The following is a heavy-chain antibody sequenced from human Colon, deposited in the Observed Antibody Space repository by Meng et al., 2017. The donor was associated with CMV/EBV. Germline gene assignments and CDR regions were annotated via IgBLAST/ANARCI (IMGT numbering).Heavy chain of an antibody. CDR2: IRAATIRAGT. CDR3: AKGISNSNNVHYFDY. CDR1: GFTFSSYA. V-gene: IGHV3-23*01. Sequence: GGSLRLSCAASGFTFSSYAMSWVRHIPGKGLEWVSTIRAATIRAGTTAYYADSVKGRFTISRDNSKNTIYLHMDSLRAADTAMYYCAKGISNSNNVHYFDYWGQGMLVTVSS. J-gene: IGHJ4*02. D-gene: IGHD1/OR15-1a*01.